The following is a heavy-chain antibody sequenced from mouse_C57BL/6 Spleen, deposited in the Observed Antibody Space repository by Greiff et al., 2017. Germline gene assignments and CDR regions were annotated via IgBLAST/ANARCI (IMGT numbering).Heavy chain of an antibody. CDR2: ISGGGGNT. J-gene: IGHJ2*01. CDR3: ARRCFGGSSYYFDY. CDR1: GFTFSSYT. Sequence: DVQLVESGGGLVKPGGSLKLSCAASGFTFSSYTMSWVRQTPEKRLEWVATISGGGGNTYYPDSVKGRFTISRDNAKNTLYLQMSSLRSEDTALYYSARRCFGGSSYYFDYWGQGTTLTVSS. V-gene: IGHV5-9*01. D-gene: IGHD1-1*01.